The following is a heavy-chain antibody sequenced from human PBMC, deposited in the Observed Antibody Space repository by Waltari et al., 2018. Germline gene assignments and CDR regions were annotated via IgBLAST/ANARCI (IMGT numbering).Heavy chain of an antibody. J-gene: IGHJ5*02. D-gene: IGHD1-20*01. CDR3: ARLYNTNPSFRENWFDP. V-gene: IGHV5-10-1*03. Sequence: EVPLVQSGAEVKKPGESLRISCKGSGYSFTSYCIIWVRQMPGKGLEWMGRIDPSDSYTNYSPSVQGHVTISADKSISTAYLQWSSLKASDTAMYYCARLYNTNPSFRENWFDPWGQGTLVTVSS. CDR2: IDPSDSYT. CDR1: GYSFTSYC.